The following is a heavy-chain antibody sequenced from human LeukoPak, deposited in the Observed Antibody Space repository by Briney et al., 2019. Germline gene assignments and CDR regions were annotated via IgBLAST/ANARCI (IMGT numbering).Heavy chain of an antibody. CDR1: GFTFSSYG. CDR3: AKDEMQQLFYFDY. V-gene: IGHV3-30*02. D-gene: IGHD6-13*01. Sequence: GALRLSCAASGFTFSSYGMHWVRQAPGKGLEGVAFIRYDGSNKYYADSVKGRFTISRDNSKNTLYLQMNSLRAEDTAVYYCAKDEMQQLFYFDYWGQGTLVTVSS. J-gene: IGHJ4*02. CDR2: IRYDGSNK.